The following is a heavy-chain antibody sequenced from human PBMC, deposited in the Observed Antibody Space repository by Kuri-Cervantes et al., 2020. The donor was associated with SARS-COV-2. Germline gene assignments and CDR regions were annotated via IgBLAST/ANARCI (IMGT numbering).Heavy chain of an antibody. V-gene: IGHV3-11*01. CDR2: ISSSGSTI. CDR1: GFTFSDYY. D-gene: IGHD2/OR15-2a*01. J-gene: IGHJ2*01. CDR3: ASRGNSRNWYFDL. Sequence: GESLKISCAASGFTFSDYYMSWIRQAPGKGLEWVSYISSSGSTIYYADSVKGRFTISRDNAKNSLYLQMNSLRAEDTAVHYCASRGNSRNWYFDLWGRGTLVTVSS.